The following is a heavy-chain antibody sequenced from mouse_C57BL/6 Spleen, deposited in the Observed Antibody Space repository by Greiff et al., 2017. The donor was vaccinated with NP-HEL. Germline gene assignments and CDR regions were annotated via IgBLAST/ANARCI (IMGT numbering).Heavy chain of an antibody. CDR1: GFTFSDYG. D-gene: IGHD1-1*01. CDR2: ISSGSSTI. CDR3: AKAYLVATDY. J-gene: IGHJ2*01. V-gene: IGHV5-17*01. Sequence: EVMLVESGGGLVKPGGSLKLSCAASGFTFSDYGMHWVRQAPEKGLEWVAYISSGSSTIYYADTVKGRFTISRDNAKNTLFLQMTSLRSEDTAMYYCAKAYLVATDYWGQGTTLTVSS.